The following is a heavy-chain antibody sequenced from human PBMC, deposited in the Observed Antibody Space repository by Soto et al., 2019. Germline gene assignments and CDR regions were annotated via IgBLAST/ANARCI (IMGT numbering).Heavy chain of an antibody. CDR1: GVTVSNNY. CDR3: AGGGYYDSSCFDD. J-gene: IGHJ4*02. V-gene: IGHV3-53*01. CDR2: IYSGGNT. Sequence: PGGSVGLSCAASGVTVSNNYMSWVRQAPGKGLEWVSVIYSGGNTYFADSVKGRFTISRDNSKNTLYLQMNSLRAEDTAVYYCAGGGYYDSSCFDDWGQGTLVTVSS. D-gene: IGHD3-22*01.